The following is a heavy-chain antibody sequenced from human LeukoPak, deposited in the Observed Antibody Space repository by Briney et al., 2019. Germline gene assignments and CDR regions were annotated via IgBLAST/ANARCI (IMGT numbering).Heavy chain of an antibody. V-gene: IGHV3-30*18. Sequence: PGRSLRLSCAASGFSFSSYGMHWVRQTPGKGLEWLAFISYDGINKYYADSVKGRFTISRDNAKNSLYLQMNSLRAEDTAVYYCAKGSFYDSSGYLDYYFDCWGQGTLVTVSS. J-gene: IGHJ4*02. D-gene: IGHD3-22*01. CDR3: AKGSFYDSSGYLDYYFDC. CDR2: ISYDGINK. CDR1: GFSFSSYG.